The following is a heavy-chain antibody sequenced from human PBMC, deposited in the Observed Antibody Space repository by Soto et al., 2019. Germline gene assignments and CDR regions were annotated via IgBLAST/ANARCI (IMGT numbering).Heavy chain of an antibody. J-gene: IGHJ4*02. V-gene: IGHV3-33*01. CDR1: GFPFSSYG. Sequence: GGSLRLSCAASGFPFSSYGMHWVRQAPGKGLEWVAVLWHDGSNKNYADSVKGRFTISRDNSKNTLYLQMNSLRAEDTALYYCARELIPGGDFDYWGRGTLVTVSS. D-gene: IGHD3-16*01. CDR3: ARELIPGGDFDY. CDR2: LWHDGSNK.